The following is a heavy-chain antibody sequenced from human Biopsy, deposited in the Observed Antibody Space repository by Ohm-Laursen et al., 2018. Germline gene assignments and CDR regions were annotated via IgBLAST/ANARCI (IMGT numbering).Heavy chain of an antibody. D-gene: IGHD2-8*01. CDR2: ISSSGITA. V-gene: IGHV3-11*04. J-gene: IGHJ6*02. Sequence: SLRLSCTASRFTFSDYFMSWIRQAPGKGLEWVSYISSSGITAHYADSVKGRFTISRDNAKNSLYLQMNSLRAEDTAVYYCARDQLMVYGMDVWGQGTTVTVS. CDR3: ARDQLMVYGMDV. CDR1: RFTFSDYF.